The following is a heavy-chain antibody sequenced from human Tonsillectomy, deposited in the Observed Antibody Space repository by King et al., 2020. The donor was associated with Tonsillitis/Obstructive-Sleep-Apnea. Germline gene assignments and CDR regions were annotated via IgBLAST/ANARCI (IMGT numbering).Heavy chain of an antibody. Sequence: VQLQQSGPGLVKTSQTLSLTCAISGDSVSSNIAAWNWIRQSPSRGLEWLGRTYYRSKWYNDYVVSVKSRILINADTSKNQFSLQLNSVTPEDTAVYYCARDRLLTGTRGYFDYWGQGTLVTVSS. V-gene: IGHV6-1*01. D-gene: IGHD1-20*01. CDR2: TYYRSKWYN. J-gene: IGHJ4*02. CDR3: ARDRLLTGTRGYFDY. CDR1: GDSVSSNIAA.